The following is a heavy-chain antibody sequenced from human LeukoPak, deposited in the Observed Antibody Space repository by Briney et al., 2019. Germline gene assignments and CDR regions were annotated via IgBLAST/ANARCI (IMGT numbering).Heavy chain of an antibody. V-gene: IGHV1-69*05. J-gene: IGHJ4*02. CDR3: ASTSSPPFPGNYHDSSGYAQ. CDR1: GGTFSSYA. D-gene: IGHD3-22*01. Sequence: SVKVSCKASGGTFSSYAISWVRQAPGQGLEWMGGIIPIFGTANYAQKFQGRVTITTDESTSTAYMELSSLRSEDTAVYYCASTSSPPFPGNYHDSSGYAQWGQGTLVTVSS. CDR2: IIPIFGTA.